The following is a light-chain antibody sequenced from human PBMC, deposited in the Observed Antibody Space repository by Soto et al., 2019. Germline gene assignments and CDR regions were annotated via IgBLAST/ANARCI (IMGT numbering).Light chain of an antibody. CDR1: QSVNRQ. J-gene: IGKJ2*01. Sequence: EIVLTQSPATLSLSPGERATLSCRARQSVNRQLAWYQQKPGRAPRLLIYDASNRATGVPARFSGSGSGTDFTLTISSLEPEDFAVYYCQQRGGWPPFTFGQGTKLEIK. V-gene: IGKV3-11*01. CDR3: QQRGGWPPFT. CDR2: DAS.